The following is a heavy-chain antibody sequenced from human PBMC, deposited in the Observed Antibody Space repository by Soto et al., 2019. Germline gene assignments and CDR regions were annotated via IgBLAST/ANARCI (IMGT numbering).Heavy chain of an antibody. CDR2: IYYSGST. D-gene: IGHD6-19*01. J-gene: IGHJ4*02. Sequence: QVQLQESGPGLVKPSETLSLTCTVSGGSISSYYWSWIRQPPGKGLEWIGYIYYSGSTNYNPSLKSRVTISVDTSKNQFSLKLSSVTAADTAVYYCARGGWEYSSGWYSAPSVDYWGQGTLVTVSS. CDR3: ARGGWEYSSGWYSAPSVDY. CDR1: GGSISSYY. V-gene: IGHV4-59*01.